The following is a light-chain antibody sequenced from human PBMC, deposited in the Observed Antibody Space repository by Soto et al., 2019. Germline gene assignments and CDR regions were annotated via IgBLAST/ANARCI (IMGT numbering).Light chain of an antibody. V-gene: IGKV3-20*01. CDR3: QQYGSSPKLT. CDR2: GAS. Sequence: EIVLTQSPGTLSLSPGERATLSCRASQSVSSSYLAWYQQKPSQAPRLLIYGASSRATGIPDRFSGSASGTYVTITSSRLEPEDFAVYYCQQYGSSPKLTFGGGTKVEIK. J-gene: IGKJ4*01. CDR1: QSVSSSY.